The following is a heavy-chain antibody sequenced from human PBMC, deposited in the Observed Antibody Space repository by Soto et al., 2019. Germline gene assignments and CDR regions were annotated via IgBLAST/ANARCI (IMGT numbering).Heavy chain of an antibody. Sequence: ASVKVSCKASGYTFTSYAMHWVRQAPGQRLEWMGWINAGNGNTKYSQKFQGRVTITRDTSASTAYMELSSLRSEDTAVYYCATHRAIFAQDYYYGMDVCGQRTTVTVSS. CDR3: ATHRAIFAQDYYYGMDV. CDR2: INAGNGNT. J-gene: IGHJ6*02. V-gene: IGHV1-3*01. D-gene: IGHD3-3*01. CDR1: GYTFTSYA.